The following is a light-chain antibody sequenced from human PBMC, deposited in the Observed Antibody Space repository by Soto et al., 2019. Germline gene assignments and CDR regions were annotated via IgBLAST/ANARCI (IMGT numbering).Light chain of an antibody. CDR3: MQGTQWPWT. CDR2: KVS. CDR1: QSLVHSDGNTY. J-gene: IGKJ1*01. V-gene: IGKV2-30*02. Sequence: DVVMTQSPPSLPVTLGQPASLSCRSSQSLVHSDGNTYLNWFQQRPGHSPRRLIYKVSNRDSGVPDRFSGSGSGTDFTLRISRVEAEDVGVYYCMQGTQWPWTFGQGTKVEIE.